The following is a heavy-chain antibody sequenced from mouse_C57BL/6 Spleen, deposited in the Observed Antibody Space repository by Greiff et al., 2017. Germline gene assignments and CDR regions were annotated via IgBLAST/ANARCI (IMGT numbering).Heavy chain of an antibody. CDR3: ARDGYYNFDY. J-gene: IGHJ2*01. V-gene: IGHV1-55*01. CDR1: GYTFTSYW. D-gene: IGHD2-3*01. Sequence: VQLQQPGAELVKPGASVKMSCKASGYTFTSYWITWVKQRPGQGLEWIGDIYPGSGSTNYTEKFKSKATLTVDTSSSTTYMQLSSLTSEDSAVYYCARDGYYNFDYWGQGTTLTVSS. CDR2: IYPGSGST.